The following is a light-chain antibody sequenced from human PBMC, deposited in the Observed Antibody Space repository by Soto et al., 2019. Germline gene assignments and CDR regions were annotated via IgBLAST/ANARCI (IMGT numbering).Light chain of an antibody. CDR2: GAS. J-gene: IGKJ2*01. CDR3: QQCYTTPYT. CDR1: QTIKSY. V-gene: IGKV1-39*01. Sequence: DIQMTQSPSSLSASVGDRVTITCRASQTIKSYLDWYQHKPGKAPQLLISGASSLQGGVPSRFSGSASGPEFTLTISSLQPEDIATYYCQQCYTTPYTFGQGPRL.